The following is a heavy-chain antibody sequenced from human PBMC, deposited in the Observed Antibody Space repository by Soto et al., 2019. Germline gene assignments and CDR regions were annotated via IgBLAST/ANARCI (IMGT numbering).Heavy chain of an antibody. V-gene: IGHV1-18*01. CDR3: ARSIAPYYFDY. J-gene: IGHJ4*02. Sequence: ASVKVSCKASGYTFTSYGISWVRQAPGQGLEWMGWISAYNGNTNYAQKLQGRVTMTTDTSTTTVYMELRSLRSEDTAVHYCARSIAPYYFDYWGQGTLVTVSS. D-gene: IGHD6-13*01. CDR1: GYTFTSYG. CDR2: ISAYNGNT.